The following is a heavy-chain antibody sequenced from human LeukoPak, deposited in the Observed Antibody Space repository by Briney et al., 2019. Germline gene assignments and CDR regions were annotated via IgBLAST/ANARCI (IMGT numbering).Heavy chain of an antibody. J-gene: IGHJ4*02. CDR2: IYYSGST. Sequence: SQTLSLTCTVSGGSISSGGYYWSWIRQHPGKGLEWIGYIYYSGSTYYNPSLKSRVTISVDRSRNQFPLKLSSVTAADTAVYYCARVGPGEIEVDYWGQGTLVTVSS. CDR1: GGSISSGGYY. CDR3: ARVGPGEIEVDY. D-gene: IGHD1-14*01. V-gene: IGHV4-31*03.